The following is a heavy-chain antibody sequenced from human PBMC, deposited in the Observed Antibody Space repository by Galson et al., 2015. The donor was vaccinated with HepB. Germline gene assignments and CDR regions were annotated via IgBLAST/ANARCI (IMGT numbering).Heavy chain of an antibody. CDR3: ARVSVTTHYYGMDV. D-gene: IGHD4-17*01. V-gene: IGHV3-21*01. CDR2: ISSSDYI. Sequence: SLRLSCAASGFTFSLYSMNWVRQAPGKGLEWVSSISSSDYIYYADSVKGRFAISRDNAKNSLYLQMNSLRAEDTAVYYCARVSVTTHYYGMDVWGQGTTVTVSS. J-gene: IGHJ6*02. CDR1: GFTFSLYS.